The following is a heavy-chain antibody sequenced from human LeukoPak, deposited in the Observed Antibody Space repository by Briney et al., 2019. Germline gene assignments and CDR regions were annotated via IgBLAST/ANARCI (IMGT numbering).Heavy chain of an antibody. V-gene: IGHV4-39*07. CDR2: IYYSGST. J-gene: IGHJ5*02. D-gene: IGHD1-26*01. CDR3: ARDEVGGTYSMYNWFDP. Sequence: PSETLSLTCTVSGGSISSSSYYWGWIRQPPGKGLEWIGSIYYSGSTYYNPSLKSRVTISVDTSKNQFSLKLSSVTAADTAVYYCARDEVGGTYSMYNWFDPWGQGTLVTVSS. CDR1: GGSISSSSYY.